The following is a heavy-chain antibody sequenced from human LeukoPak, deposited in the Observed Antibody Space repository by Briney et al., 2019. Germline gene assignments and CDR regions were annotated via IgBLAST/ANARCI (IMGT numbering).Heavy chain of an antibody. CDR2: IYYSGST. Sequence: KDSETLSLTCTVSGGSISSSSYYWGWIRQPPGKGLEWIGSIYYSGSTYYNPSLKSRVTISVDTSKNQFSLKLSSVTAADTAVYYCARVGGGYYFDYWGQGTLVTVSS. J-gene: IGHJ4*02. CDR1: GGSISSSSYY. CDR3: ARVGGGYYFDY. V-gene: IGHV4-39*07. D-gene: IGHD3-10*01.